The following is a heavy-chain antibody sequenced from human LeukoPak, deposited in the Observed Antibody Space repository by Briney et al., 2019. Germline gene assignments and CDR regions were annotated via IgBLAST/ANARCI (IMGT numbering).Heavy chain of an antibody. Sequence: SQTLSLTCTVSGNSISSGDNYWSWIRQPAGKGLGWIGRIYTSGSTNYNPSLKSRVTISGDTSKNQFSLRLSSVTAVDTAVYYCARASYSYDINGWVPFDYWGQGTLVTVSS. D-gene: IGHD3-22*01. J-gene: IGHJ4*02. CDR2: IYTSGST. CDR3: ARASYSYDINGWVPFDY. CDR1: GNSISSGDNY. V-gene: IGHV4-61*02.